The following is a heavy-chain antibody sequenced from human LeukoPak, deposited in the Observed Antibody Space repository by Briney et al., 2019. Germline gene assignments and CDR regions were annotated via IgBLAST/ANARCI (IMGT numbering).Heavy chain of an antibody. CDR3: AKIIIIEVDAFDV. CDR1: GFSFSSYA. Sequence: GGSLRLSCAASGFSFSSYAMTWVRQAPGKGQEWVSAISGSGGNTYYADSVKGRFTISRDNSKNTLYLQMDSLRAEDTAVYYCAKIIIIEVDAFDVWGQGTMVTVSS. CDR2: ISGSGGNT. D-gene: IGHD3-16*02. J-gene: IGHJ3*01. V-gene: IGHV3-23*01.